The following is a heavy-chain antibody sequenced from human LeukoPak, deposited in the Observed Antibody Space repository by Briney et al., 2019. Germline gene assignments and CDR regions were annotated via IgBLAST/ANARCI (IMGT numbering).Heavy chain of an antibody. D-gene: IGHD4-11*01. CDR3: ARHSKYANNWFDP. CDR1: GYTFSDYY. CDR2: INPNSAGT. V-gene: IGHV1-2*02. J-gene: IGHJ5*02. Sequence: ASVKASCKAPGYTFSDYYMHWVRQAPGQGPEWMGWINPNSAGTKYAQKFQGRVTMTWDTSISTAYMELSRLTSDDTAVYYCARHSKYANNWFDPWGQGTLVTVSA.